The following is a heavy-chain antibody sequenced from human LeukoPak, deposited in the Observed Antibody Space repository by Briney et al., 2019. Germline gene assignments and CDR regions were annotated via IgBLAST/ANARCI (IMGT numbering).Heavy chain of an antibody. Sequence: GGSLRLSCAASGFTFSSYAMSWVRQAPGKGLEWVSAISGSGGSTYYADSVKGRFTISRDNSKNTLYLQMNSLRAEDTAVYYCAKDPPLYYYDSSGYPYWGQGTLVTVSS. CDR2: ISGSGGST. V-gene: IGHV3-23*01. D-gene: IGHD3-22*01. CDR3: AKDPPLYYYDSSGYPY. J-gene: IGHJ4*02. CDR1: GFTFSSYA.